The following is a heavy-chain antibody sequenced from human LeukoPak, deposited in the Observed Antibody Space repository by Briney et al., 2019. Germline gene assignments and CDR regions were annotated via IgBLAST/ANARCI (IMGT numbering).Heavy chain of an antibody. CDR2: IYYIGNT. CDR3: ARGGGTSFDAFDI. J-gene: IGHJ3*02. V-gene: IGHV4-59*01. Sequence: SETLSLTCTVSDDSITSYYWTWIRQPPGKGLEWIGYIYYIGNTNYNPSLKSRVSISVDTSKSQFSLNLSSVTAADTAVYYCARGGGTSFDAFDIWGQGTMVTVSS. CDR1: DDSITSYY. D-gene: IGHD4-23*01.